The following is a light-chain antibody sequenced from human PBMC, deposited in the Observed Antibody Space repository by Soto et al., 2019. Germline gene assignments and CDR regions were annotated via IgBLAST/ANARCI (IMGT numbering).Light chain of an antibody. Sequence: QSALTQPPSASGIPGQRVTSSCSGSSSNIGTNTVNWYQQLPGTAPKLLIYSNNQRPSGVPDRFSGSKSGTSASLAISGLQSEDEADYYCAAWDDSLNGRYVFGTGTKVTVL. CDR1: SSNIGTNT. V-gene: IGLV1-44*01. CDR2: SNN. CDR3: AAWDDSLNGRYV. J-gene: IGLJ1*01.